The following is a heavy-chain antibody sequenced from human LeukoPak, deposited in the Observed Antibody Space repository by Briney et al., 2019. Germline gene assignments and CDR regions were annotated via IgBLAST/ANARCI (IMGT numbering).Heavy chain of an antibody. CDR3: ARSVGFGESRYYYGMDV. Sequence: ASVKVSCKASGYTFTSYYMHWVRQAPGQGLEWMGIINPSGGSTSYAQKFQGRVTMTRDTSTSTVYMELSSLRSEDTAVYYCARSVGFGESRYYYGMDVWGQGTTVTVSS. CDR1: GYTFTSYY. J-gene: IGHJ6*02. D-gene: IGHD3-10*01. CDR2: INPSGGST. V-gene: IGHV1-46*01.